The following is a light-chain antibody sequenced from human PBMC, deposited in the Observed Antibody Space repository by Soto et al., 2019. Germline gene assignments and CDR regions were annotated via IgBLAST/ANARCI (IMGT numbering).Light chain of an antibody. Sequence: QSALTQPASVSGSPGQSITISCTGTSSDVGGYNYVSWYQQHPDKAPKVMIYEVSNRPSGVSNRFSGSKSGNTASLTIFGLQVEDEAVYYCSSYTTGSTLPWVFGTGTKLTVL. CDR3: SSYTTGSTLPWV. CDR2: EVS. J-gene: IGLJ1*01. CDR1: SSDVGGYNY. V-gene: IGLV2-14*01.